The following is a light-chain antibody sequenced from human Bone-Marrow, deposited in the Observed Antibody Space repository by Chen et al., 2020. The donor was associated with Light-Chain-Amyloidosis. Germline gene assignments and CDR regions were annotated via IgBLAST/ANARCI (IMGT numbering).Light chain of an antibody. Sequence: SYELTQPPSVSVSPGQTAMITCSGDDLPTKYAYWYQQKPGQAPVLVIHRDTERPSGISERFSGSSSGTTATLNISGVQAEDEADYHCQSADSSGTYEVIFGGGTKLTVL. J-gene: IGLJ2*01. CDR2: RDT. V-gene: IGLV3-25*03. CDR3: QSADSSGTYEVI. CDR1: DLPTKY.